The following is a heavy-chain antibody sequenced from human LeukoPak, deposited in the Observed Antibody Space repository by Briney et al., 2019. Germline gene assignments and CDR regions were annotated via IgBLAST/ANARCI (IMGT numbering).Heavy chain of an antibody. D-gene: IGHD3-9*01. CDR1: GGTFSSYA. CDR3: ARGRSRVLRYFDWLE. J-gene: IGHJ4*02. CDR2: IIPIFCTA. V-gene: IGHV1-69*13. Sequence: ASVKVSCKASGGTFSSYAISWVRQAPGQGLEWMGGIIPIFCTANYAQKFQGRVTITADESTSTAYMELSSLRSEDTAVYYCARGRSRVLRYFDWLEWGQGTLVTVSS.